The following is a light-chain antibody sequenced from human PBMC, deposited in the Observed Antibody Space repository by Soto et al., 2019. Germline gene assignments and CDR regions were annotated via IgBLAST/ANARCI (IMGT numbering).Light chain of an antibody. CDR1: QDIRTE. Sequence: AIQMTQSPSSLSASVGDRVTITCRASQDIRTELGWYQQKPGNAPKLLIYATSILQSGVPSRFSGIGSGTDFTLTISSLQPEDFATYYCLQDYSSPRTFGQGT. CDR3: LQDYSSPRT. J-gene: IGKJ1*01. CDR2: ATS. V-gene: IGKV1-6*01.